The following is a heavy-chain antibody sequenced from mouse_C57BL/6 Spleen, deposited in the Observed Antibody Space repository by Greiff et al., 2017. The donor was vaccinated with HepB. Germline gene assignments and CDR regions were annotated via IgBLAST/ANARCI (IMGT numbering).Heavy chain of an antibody. Sequence: EVQLQQSGGGLVKPGGSLKLSCAASGFTFSDYGMHWVRQAPEKGLEWVAYISSGSSTIYYADTVKGRFTISRDNAKNTLFLQMTSLRSEDTAMYYCARGSGTDYFDYWGQGTTLTVSS. CDR3: ARGSGTDYFDY. J-gene: IGHJ2*01. CDR1: GFTFSDYG. CDR2: ISSGSSTI. D-gene: IGHD4-1*01. V-gene: IGHV5-17*01.